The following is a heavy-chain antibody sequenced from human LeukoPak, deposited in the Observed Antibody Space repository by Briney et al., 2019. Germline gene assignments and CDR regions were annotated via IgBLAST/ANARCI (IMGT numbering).Heavy chain of an antibody. CDR1: GGTFSSYA. CDR3: ARGPGIVVVPAAKYGMDV. CDR2: INPNSGGT. D-gene: IGHD2-2*01. J-gene: IGHJ6*02. Sequence: ASVKVSCKASGGTFSSYAISWVRQAPGQGLEWMGWINPNSGGTNYAQKFQGWVTMTRDTSISTAYMELSRLRSDDTAVYYCARGPGIVVVPAAKYGMDVWGQGTTVTVSS. V-gene: IGHV1-2*04.